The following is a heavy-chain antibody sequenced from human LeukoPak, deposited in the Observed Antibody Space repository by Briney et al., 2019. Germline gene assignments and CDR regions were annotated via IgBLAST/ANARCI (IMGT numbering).Heavy chain of an antibody. CDR1: GGSFSGYY. J-gene: IGHJ6*04. CDR2: INHSGST. Sequence: PSETLSLTCAVYGGSFSGYYWSWIRQPPGKGLEWIGEINHSGSTNYNPSLKSRVTISVDTSKIQFSLKLSSVTAADTAVYYCARQTPRYNWKGWDVWGKGTTVTISS. D-gene: IGHD1-20*01. CDR3: ARQTPRYNWKGWDV. V-gene: IGHV4-34*01.